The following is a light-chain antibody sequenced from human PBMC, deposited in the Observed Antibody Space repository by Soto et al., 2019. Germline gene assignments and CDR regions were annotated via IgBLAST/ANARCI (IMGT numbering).Light chain of an antibody. J-gene: IGLJ3*02. V-gene: IGLV1-47*01. Sequence: QSFLTQPPSASGTPGRRVTISCSGSSSNIGSNYVNWYQQLPGTAPKLLIYKNNQRPSGVPDRFSGSKSGSSASLAISGLRSEDEADYSCAAWDDSLSAWVSGGGTKVTVL. CDR3: AAWDDSLSAWV. CDR1: SSNIGSNY. CDR2: KNN.